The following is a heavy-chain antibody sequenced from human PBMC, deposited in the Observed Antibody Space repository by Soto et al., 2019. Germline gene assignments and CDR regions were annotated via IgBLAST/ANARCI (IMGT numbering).Heavy chain of an antibody. CDR3: ARDAYYDMGV. V-gene: IGHV3-74*01. CDR1: GFTFSTYW. CDR2: INSDGSTT. J-gene: IGHJ6*02. Sequence: EVQLVESGGGLVQPGGSLRLSCVGSGFTFSTYWMHWVRQAPGKGLVWVSRINSDGSTTNYADSVKGRFTTSRDNAKNTLYLQMNSLRAEDTAVYYCARDAYYDMGVWGRGTTVTVSS.